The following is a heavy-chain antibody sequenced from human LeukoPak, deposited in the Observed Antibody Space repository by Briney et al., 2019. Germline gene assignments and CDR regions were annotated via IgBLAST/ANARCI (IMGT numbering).Heavy chain of an antibody. Sequence: SVKVSCKVSGGTFSSYAFSWVRQAPGQGLGWMGGIIPIYGTPNYARKFQGRVTITTDGSTSTAYMELSSLRAEDTAVYYCAKVNGYTYANYYYNYGMDVWGQGTTVTVSS. V-gene: IGHV1-69*05. CDR1: GGTFSSYA. J-gene: IGHJ6*02. D-gene: IGHD1-1*01. CDR2: IIPIYGTP. CDR3: AKVNGYTYANYYYNYGMDV.